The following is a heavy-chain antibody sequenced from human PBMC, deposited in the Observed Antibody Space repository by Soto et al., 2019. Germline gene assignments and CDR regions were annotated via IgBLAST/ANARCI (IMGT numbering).Heavy chain of an antibody. D-gene: IGHD3-3*01. CDR1: GFTFSSYW. J-gene: IGHJ4*02. Sequence: EVQLVESGGGLVQPGGSLRLSCAASGFTFSSYWMSWVRQAPGKGLEWVANIKEDGSDMYYVDSVKGRFTISRDNAKNSLYLQMNSLRAEDTAVYYCATEVWVYYDFWSGYSDYWGQGTLVPVSS. V-gene: IGHV3-7*01. CDR3: ATEVWVYYDFWSGYSDY. CDR2: IKEDGSDM.